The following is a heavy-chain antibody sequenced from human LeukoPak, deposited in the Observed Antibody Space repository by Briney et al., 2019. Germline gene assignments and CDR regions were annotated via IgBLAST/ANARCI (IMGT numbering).Heavy chain of an antibody. Sequence: PGGSLRLSCAASGFTFSSYSMNWVRQAPGKGLEWVSSISSSSSYIYYADSVKGRFTISRDNAKNSLYRQMNSLRAEDTAVYYCARVHSSGPGGDWGQGTLVTVSS. CDR3: ARVHSSGPGGD. V-gene: IGHV3-21*01. CDR1: GFTFSSYS. CDR2: ISSSSSYI. D-gene: IGHD3-22*01. J-gene: IGHJ4*02.